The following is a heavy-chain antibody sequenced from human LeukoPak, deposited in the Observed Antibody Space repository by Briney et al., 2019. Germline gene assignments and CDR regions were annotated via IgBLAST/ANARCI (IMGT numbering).Heavy chain of an antibody. J-gene: IGHJ4*02. CDR1: GFTFTTYW. CDR3: IRETHVGLHLEY. V-gene: IGHV3-74*03. CDR2: INTDGRVT. Sequence: GGSLRLSCTASGFTFTTYWMHWVRQAPGTGLVWVASINTDGRVTTYAESVKGRFTVSRDNAENTLYLEMNNLRPEDTAVYYCIRETHVGLHLEYWGQGTLATVTS. D-gene: IGHD3-10*02.